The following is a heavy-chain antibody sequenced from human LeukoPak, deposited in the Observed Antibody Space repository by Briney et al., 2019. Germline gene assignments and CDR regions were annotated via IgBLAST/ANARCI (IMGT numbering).Heavy chain of an antibody. V-gene: IGHV4-30-4*01. Sequence: SQTLSLTCTVSGGPLSRCDHYWCWIRPPPGKALEWIGYIYYSGSTYYNPSLQSRVTISVDTSKNQFSLKLSSVTAADTAVYYCAREEGSQAFDIWGQGTMVTVPS. CDR2: IYYSGST. J-gene: IGHJ3*02. D-gene: IGHD2-15*01. CDR3: AREEGSQAFDI. CDR1: GGPLSRCDHY.